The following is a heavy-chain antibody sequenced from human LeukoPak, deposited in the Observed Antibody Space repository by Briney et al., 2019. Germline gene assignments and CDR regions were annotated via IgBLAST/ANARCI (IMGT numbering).Heavy chain of an antibody. CDR1: GGSISSYY. D-gene: IGHD2-15*01. V-gene: IGHV4-4*07. Sequence: PSETLSLTCTVSGGSISSYYWSWIRQPAGKGLEWIGRIYTSGSTTYNPSLKSRVTVSVDTSKNQFSLKLTSVTAADTAVYYCARRGSDWYFDLWGRGTLVTVSS. CDR2: IYTSGST. CDR3: ARRGSDWYFDL. J-gene: IGHJ2*01.